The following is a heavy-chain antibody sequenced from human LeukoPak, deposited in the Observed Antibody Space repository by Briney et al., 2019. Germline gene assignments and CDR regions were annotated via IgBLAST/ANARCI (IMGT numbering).Heavy chain of an antibody. V-gene: IGHV4-30-2*01. Sequence: SQTLSLTCAVSGGSISSGGYSWSWIRQPPGKGLEWIGYIYHSGSTYYNPSLKSRVTISVDRSKNQFSLKLSSVTAADTAVYYCARGEQWFGELFDYWGQGTLVTVSS. CDR2: IYHSGST. CDR1: GGSISSGGYS. D-gene: IGHD3-10*01. J-gene: IGHJ4*02. CDR3: ARGEQWFGELFDY.